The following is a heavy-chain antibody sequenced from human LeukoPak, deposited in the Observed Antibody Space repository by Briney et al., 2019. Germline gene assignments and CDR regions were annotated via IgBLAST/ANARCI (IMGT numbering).Heavy chain of an antibody. CDR2: ISYDGSNK. Sequence: GGSLRLSCAASGFTFSSYAMHWVRQAPGKGLEWVAVISYDGSNKYYADSVKGRFTISRDNSKNTLYLQMNSLRAEDTAVYYCARGSGITMVRGVRGYFDYWGQGTLVTVSS. D-gene: IGHD3-10*01. CDR3: ARGSGITMVRGVRGYFDY. J-gene: IGHJ4*02. V-gene: IGHV3-30-3*01. CDR1: GFTFSSYA.